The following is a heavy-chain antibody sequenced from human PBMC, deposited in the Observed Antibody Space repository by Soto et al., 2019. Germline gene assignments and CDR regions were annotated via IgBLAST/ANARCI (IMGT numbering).Heavy chain of an antibody. CDR1: GFTFSSYS. D-gene: IGHD3-16*01. V-gene: IGHV3-48*01. J-gene: IGHJ3*02. Sequence: PGGSLRLSCAASGFTFSSYSMNWVRQAPGKGLEWVSYISSSSSTIYYADSVKGRFTISRDNAKNSLYLQMNSLRAEDTAVYYCARDPRVGGVPDAFDIWGQGTMVTVSS. CDR2: ISSSSSTI. CDR3: ARDPRVGGVPDAFDI.